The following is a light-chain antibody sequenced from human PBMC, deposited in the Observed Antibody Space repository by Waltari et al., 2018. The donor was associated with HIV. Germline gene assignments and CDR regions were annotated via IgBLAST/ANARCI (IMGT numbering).Light chain of an antibody. CDR1: QSLRHSNGYNY. J-gene: IGKJ1*01. CDR3: RQALQTPRT. CDR2: LGS. V-gene: IGKV2-28*01. Sequence: DIVMTQSPLSLPVTPGQPASISCRSSQSLRHSNGYNYLDWYLQKPGQSRQLLIYLGSSRASGVPDRFSGSGSGTEFTLKISRVEAEDVGVYYCRQALQTPRTFGQGTKVEIK.